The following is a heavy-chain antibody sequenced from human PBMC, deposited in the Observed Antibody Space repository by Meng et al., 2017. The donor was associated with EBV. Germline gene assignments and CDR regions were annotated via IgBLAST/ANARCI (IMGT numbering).Heavy chain of an antibody. D-gene: IGHD1-1*01. CDR2: INTYSGKA. V-gene: IGHV7-4-1*02. J-gene: IGHJ4*02. CDR1: GYTFRNYS. CDR3: ARGVEENGSHYPFDS. Sequence: LVESGVGWKRPGASLNVSFKASGYTFRNYSINWMRQVPGQGLEWMGWINTYSGKATFAQGFTGRFVFSLDTPVTTAHLQISGLKTEDSAVYYCARGVEENGSHYPFDSWGQGTLVTVSS.